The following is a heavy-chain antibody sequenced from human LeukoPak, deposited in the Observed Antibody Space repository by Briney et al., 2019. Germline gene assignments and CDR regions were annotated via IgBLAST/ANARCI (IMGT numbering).Heavy chain of an antibody. D-gene: IGHD6-13*01. V-gene: IGHV1-69*13. CDR1: GGTFSSYA. Sequence: SVKVSCKASGGTFSSYAISWVRQAPGQGLEWMGGIIPIFGTANYAQKFQGRVTITADESTSTAYMELSSLRSEDTAVYYCARGFRDSSWDYYFDYWGQGTLVTVPS. J-gene: IGHJ4*02. CDR3: ARGFRDSSWDYYFDY. CDR2: IIPIFGTA.